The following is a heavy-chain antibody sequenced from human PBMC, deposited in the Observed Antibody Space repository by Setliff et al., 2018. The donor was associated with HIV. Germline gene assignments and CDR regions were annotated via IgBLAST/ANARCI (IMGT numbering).Heavy chain of an antibody. CDR1: GVSITSHC. J-gene: IGHJ3*01. CDR3: ARWESAQKAFNP. CDR2: GHHSGHT. D-gene: IGHD1-26*01. Sequence: SETLSLTCTVSGVSITSHCWNWIPQSPGKGLEWIGFGHHSGHTRQNPSLASRVTISVDMSKNQFSLKLNSLSAADTAVYYCARWESAQKAFNPWGHGTMVTVSS. V-gene: IGHV4-4*09.